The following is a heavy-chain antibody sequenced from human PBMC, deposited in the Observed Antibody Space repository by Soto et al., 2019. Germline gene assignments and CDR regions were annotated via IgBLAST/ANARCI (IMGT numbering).Heavy chain of an antibody. CDR3: ARDLAAGTCDY. CDR2: ISAYNGNT. D-gene: IGHD6-13*01. V-gene: IGHV1-18*01. Sequence: QVQLVESGGGVVQPGASVKVSCKASGYTFTSYAISWVRQAPGQGLEWMGWISAYNGNTNYAQKLQGRVTMTTDTSTSTAYMELRSLRSDDTAVYYCARDLAAGTCDYWGQGTLVTVSS. CDR1: GYTFTSYA. J-gene: IGHJ4*02.